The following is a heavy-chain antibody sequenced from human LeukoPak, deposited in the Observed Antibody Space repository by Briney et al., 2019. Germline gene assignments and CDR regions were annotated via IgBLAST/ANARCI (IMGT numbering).Heavy chain of an antibody. CDR3: AKDDGNWNDVFDY. Sequence: PGGPLSLSLAALGFPFSSHALTWVGQAPGKGRGWAQDIRGSGDISYYVDSVKGRFTISRDNSKNTLYLQMNSLRAEDTAIYYCAKDDGNWNDVFDYWGQGTLVTVSS. D-gene: IGHD1-20*01. CDR2: IRGSGDIS. J-gene: IGHJ4*02. V-gene: IGHV3-23*01. CDR1: GFPFSSHA.